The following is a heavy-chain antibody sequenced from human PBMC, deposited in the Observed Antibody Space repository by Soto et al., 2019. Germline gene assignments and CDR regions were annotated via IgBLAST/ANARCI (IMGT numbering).Heavy chain of an antibody. CDR2: IYYSGST. J-gene: IGHJ5*02. CDR3: ARASGSEGKNWFDP. D-gene: IGHD2-8*02. V-gene: IGHV4-31*03. Sequence: LXLTCTVSCGSIXTGGYYWIWIRHHPGKGLEWIGYIYYSGSTYYNPSLKSRVTISVDTSKTQFSLKLSYVTAANTAVYYCARASGSEGKNWFDPWGQGTLVTVSS. CDR1: CGSIXTGGYY.